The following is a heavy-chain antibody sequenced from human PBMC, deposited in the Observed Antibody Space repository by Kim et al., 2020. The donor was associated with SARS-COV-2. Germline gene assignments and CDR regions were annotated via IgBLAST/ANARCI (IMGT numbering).Heavy chain of an antibody. V-gene: IGHV1-2*02. CDR3: ARAGYYYGMDV. J-gene: IGHJ6*02. Sequence: TNYAQKFQGRVTMTRDTSVSTAYMELSRLGSEDTAVYYCARAGYYYGMDVWGQGTTVTVSS. CDR2: T.